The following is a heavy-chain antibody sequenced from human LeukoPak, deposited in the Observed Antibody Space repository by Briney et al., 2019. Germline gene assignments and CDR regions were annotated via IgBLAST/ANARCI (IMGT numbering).Heavy chain of an antibody. CDR1: GYTFTSYY. CDR3: ATAGTKPDSSGYYYVGAFDI. Sequence: ASVKVSCKASGYTFTSYYMHWVRQAPGQGLEWMGIINPSGGSTIYAQKFQGRVTMTEDTSTDTAYMELSSLRSEDTAVYYCATAGTKPDSSGYYYVGAFDIWGQGTMVTVSS. CDR2: INPSGGST. J-gene: IGHJ3*02. D-gene: IGHD3-22*01. V-gene: IGHV1-46*01.